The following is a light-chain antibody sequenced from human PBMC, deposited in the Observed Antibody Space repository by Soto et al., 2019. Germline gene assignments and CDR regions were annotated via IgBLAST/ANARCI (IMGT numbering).Light chain of an antibody. V-gene: IGLV2-8*01. CDR2: EVN. CDR3: TSYAGGNNV. CDR1: SSDVGGYNY. Sequence: QSVLTQPPSASGSPGQSVTFSCTGTSSDVGGYNYVSWYQQHPGKVPKLMVYEVNKRPSGVPDRFSGSKSGNTASLTVAGFQAEDEADYYCTSYAGGNNVFGTGTKVTVL. J-gene: IGLJ1*01.